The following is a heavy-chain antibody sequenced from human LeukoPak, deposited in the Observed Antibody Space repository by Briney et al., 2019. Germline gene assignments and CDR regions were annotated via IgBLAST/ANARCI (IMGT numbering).Heavy chain of an antibody. CDR1: GFTFSSYG. CDR2: IRYDGSNK. CDR3: AKDVKRYCSSTSCPPDY. D-gene: IGHD2-2*01. Sequence: GGSLRLSCAASGFTFSSYGMHWVRQAPGKGLEWVAFIRYDGSNKYCADSVKGRFTISRDNSKNTLYLQMNSLRAEDTAVYYCAKDVKRYCSSTSCPPDYWGQGTLVTVSS. J-gene: IGHJ4*02. V-gene: IGHV3-30*02.